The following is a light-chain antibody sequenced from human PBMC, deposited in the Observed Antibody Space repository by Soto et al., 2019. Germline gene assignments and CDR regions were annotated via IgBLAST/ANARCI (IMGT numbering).Light chain of an antibody. J-gene: IGLJ1*01. CDR3: SSYTSTSTYV. CDR2: DAT. CDR1: SSDFGGYTY. Sequence: QSALTQPASVSGSPGQSITISCTGTSSDFGGYTYVSWYQQHPGKAPKLMVFDATSRPSGVSNRFSGSKSDNTASLTIARLQAEDEADYYCSSYTSTSTYVSGTGTKVTVL. V-gene: IGLV2-14*03.